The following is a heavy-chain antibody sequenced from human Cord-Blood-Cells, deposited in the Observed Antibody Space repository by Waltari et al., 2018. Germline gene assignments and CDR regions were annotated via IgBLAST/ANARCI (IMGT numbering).Heavy chain of an antibody. CDR2: IGTAGDT. D-gene: IGHD3-10*01. CDR3: ARSRDFDL. CDR1: GLTCGASD. J-gene: IGHJ2*01. Sequence: VALVECGGGLVQRGGSLRPSCPASGLTCGASDMHWVRQATGKGLEWVSAIGTAGDTYYPGSVKGRFTISRENAKNSLYLQMNSLRAGDTAVYYCARSRDFDLWGRGTLVTVSS. V-gene: IGHV3-13*01.